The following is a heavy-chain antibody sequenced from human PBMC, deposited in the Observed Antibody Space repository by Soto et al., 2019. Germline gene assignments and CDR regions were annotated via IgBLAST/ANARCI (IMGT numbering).Heavy chain of an antibody. V-gene: IGHV3-33*08. Sequence: GGSLRLSCAASGLTFSSYSMHWVRQAPGKGLEWVAVIWYDGSNKYYADSVKGRFTISRDNSKNTLYLQMNSLRAEDTAVYYCARDLEDIVLVPAANYYYYYGMDVWGQGTTVTVSS. J-gene: IGHJ6*02. CDR3: ARDLEDIVLVPAANYYYYYGMDV. CDR1: GLTFSSYS. CDR2: IWYDGSNK. D-gene: IGHD2-2*01.